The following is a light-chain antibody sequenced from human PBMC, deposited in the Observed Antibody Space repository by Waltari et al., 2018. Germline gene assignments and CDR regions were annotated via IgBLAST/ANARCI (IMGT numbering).Light chain of an antibody. J-gene: IGKJ2*01. CDR1: QRISSY. V-gene: IGKV1-39*01. CDR3: QQSYSTPYT. Sequence: DIQMTQSPSSLSASVGDRVTITCRASQRISSYLNWYQQIPGKAPKLLIYVASSLQSGVPSRFSGSGSGTDFTLTISSLQPEDFATYYCQQSYSTPYTFGQGTKLEIK. CDR2: VAS.